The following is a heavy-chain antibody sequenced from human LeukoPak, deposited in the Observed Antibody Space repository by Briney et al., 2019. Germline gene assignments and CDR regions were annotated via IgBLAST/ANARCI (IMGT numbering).Heavy chain of an antibody. V-gene: IGHV3-23*01. Sequence: GGSLRLSCAASGFTVTSYAMNWVRQAPGKGLEWVATISTSGGRPYYADFVKGRFTISRDNSKNTLYLQMNSLRAEDTAVYYCAKGGDIVVVPDAVPDYWGQGTLVTVSS. CDR2: ISTSGGRP. CDR3: AKGGDIVVVPDAVPDY. CDR1: GFTVTSYA. J-gene: IGHJ4*02. D-gene: IGHD2-2*02.